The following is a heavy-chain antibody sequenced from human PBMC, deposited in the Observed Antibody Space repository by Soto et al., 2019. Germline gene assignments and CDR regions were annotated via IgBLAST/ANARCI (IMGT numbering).Heavy chain of an antibody. CDR1: GYTFTGYY. V-gene: IGHV1-2*04. Sequence: GASVKVSCKASGYTFTGYYMHWVRQAPGQGLEWMGWINPNSGGTNYAQKFQGWVTMTRDTSISTAYMELSRLRSDDTAVYYCARVSGSSSRRDFDYWGQGTLVTVSS. D-gene: IGHD6-6*01. CDR3: ARVSGSSSRRDFDY. J-gene: IGHJ4*02. CDR2: INPNSGGT.